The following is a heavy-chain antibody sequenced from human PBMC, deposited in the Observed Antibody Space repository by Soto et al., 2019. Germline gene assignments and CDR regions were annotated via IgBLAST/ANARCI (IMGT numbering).Heavy chain of an antibody. J-gene: IGHJ2*01. V-gene: IGHV3-23*01. CDR1: GFTFSTYA. CDR2: ITDSGGST. D-gene: IGHD2-15*01. Sequence: PGGSLRLSCAASGFTFSTYAMSWVRQAPGKGLECISTITDSGGSTYYADSVKGRFTISRDNSKNTLYLQMNSLRVEDTAVYSCARAAVVAHTEGFYWYFDLWGRGTLVTVSS. CDR3: ARAAVVAHTEGFYWYFDL.